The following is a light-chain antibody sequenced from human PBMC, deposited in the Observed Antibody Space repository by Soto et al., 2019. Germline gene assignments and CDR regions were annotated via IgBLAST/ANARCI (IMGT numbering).Light chain of an antibody. CDR3: SSYIRSTIPYV. CDR2: GVS. CDR1: SSDIGGYNF. J-gene: IGLJ1*01. Sequence: QSALTQPASVSGSPGQSITISCTGTSSDIGGYNFVSWYQHHPGKAPRLMIFGVSDRPSGVSDRFSGSKSGNTASLTISGLQAEDEADYYCSSYIRSTIPYVFGTGTKVTVL. V-gene: IGLV2-14*03.